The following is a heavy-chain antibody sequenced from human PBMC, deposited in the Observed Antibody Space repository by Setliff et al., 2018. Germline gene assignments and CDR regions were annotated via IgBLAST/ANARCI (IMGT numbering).Heavy chain of an antibody. D-gene: IGHD2-21*02. J-gene: IGHJ3*01. Sequence: PSETLSLTCSVSAGSVSSSSYYWGWIRQPPGKGLEWIGSIHDSGTTYYNPSLKSRVTISIDTAKNHFSLTLSSVTAADTATYYCARLCRGVTFACDVFDVWGPGTLVT. V-gene: IGHV4-39*07. CDR1: AGSVSSSSYY. CDR3: ARLCRGVTFACDVFDV. CDR2: IHDSGTT.